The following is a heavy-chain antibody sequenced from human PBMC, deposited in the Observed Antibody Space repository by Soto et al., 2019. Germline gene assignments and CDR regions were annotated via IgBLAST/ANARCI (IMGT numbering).Heavy chain of an antibody. D-gene: IGHD6-19*01. Sequence: EVQLLESGGGFVQPGGSLRLSCAASGFTFSNYAMSWVRQAPGKGLEWVSAITAYGDSTHYADSVKGRFTISRDSPKNTLYLQMDSLRAEDTAVYYCAKEPLWYDSDLEPPPGFDPWGQGTLVTVSS. J-gene: IGHJ5*02. CDR2: ITAYGDST. CDR1: GFTFSNYA. V-gene: IGHV3-23*01. CDR3: AKEPLWYDSDLEPPPGFDP.